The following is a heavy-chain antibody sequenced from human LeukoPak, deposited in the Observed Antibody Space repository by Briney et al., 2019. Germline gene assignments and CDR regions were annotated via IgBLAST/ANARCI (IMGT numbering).Heavy chain of an antibody. Sequence: QPGRSLRLSCAASGFTFSSYGMHWVRQAPGKGLEWVAVISYDGSNKYYADSVKGRFTISRDNSKNTLYLQMNSLRAEDTAVYYCARDSSTSDYGMDVWGQGTTVTVSS. CDR2: ISYDGSNK. V-gene: IGHV3-30*03. CDR3: ARDSSTSDYGMDV. CDR1: GFTFSSYG. J-gene: IGHJ6*02. D-gene: IGHD2-2*01.